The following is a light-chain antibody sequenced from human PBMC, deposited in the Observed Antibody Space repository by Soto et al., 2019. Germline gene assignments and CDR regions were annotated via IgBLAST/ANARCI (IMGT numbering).Light chain of an antibody. J-gene: IGLJ2*01. CDR1: SSNIGSNT. V-gene: IGLV1-44*01. Sequence: QSVVTQPPSASGTPGQRVTISCSGSSSNIGSNTVSWYQQIPGTAPKLLIYRDNQRPSGVPDRFSGSKSGTSASLAISGLQSEDDADYYCASWDDSLIAVVFGGGTKLTVL. CDR2: RDN. CDR3: ASWDDSLIAVV.